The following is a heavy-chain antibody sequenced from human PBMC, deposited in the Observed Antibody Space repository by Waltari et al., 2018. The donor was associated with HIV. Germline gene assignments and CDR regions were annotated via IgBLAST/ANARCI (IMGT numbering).Heavy chain of an antibody. J-gene: IGHJ5*02. CDR2: ISSSGNFK. D-gene: IGHD6-6*01. CDR1: GFIFNTYS. Sequence: EVQLVESGGGPVKPGESLRLSCVTSGFIFNTYSMNWVRQAPGKGPEGVSSISSSGNFKHYADSVKGRFTSSRDNAENSLYLQMNGLRAEDTAIYYCARDSRGSTWSLNWFDPWGQGTLVTVSS. CDR3: ARDSRGSTWSLNWFDP. V-gene: IGHV3-21*02.